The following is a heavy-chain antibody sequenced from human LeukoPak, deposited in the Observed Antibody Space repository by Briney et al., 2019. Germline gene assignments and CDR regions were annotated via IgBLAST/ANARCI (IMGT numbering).Heavy chain of an antibody. J-gene: IGHJ4*02. CDR1: GFTFSSYW. CDR3: AREVEYYDFWSGYYNRTFGDY. Sequence: QSGGSLRLSCAASGFTFSSYWVHWVRQAPGKGLVWVSRINSDGSSTSYADSVKGRFTISRDNAKNTLYLQMNSLRAEDTAVYYCAREVEYYDFWSGYYNRTFGDYWGQGTLVTVSS. V-gene: IGHV3-74*01. CDR2: INSDGSST. D-gene: IGHD3-3*01.